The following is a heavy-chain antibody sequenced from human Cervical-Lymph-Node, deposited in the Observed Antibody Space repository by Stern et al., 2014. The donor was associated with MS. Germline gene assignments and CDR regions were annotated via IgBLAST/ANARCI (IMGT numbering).Heavy chain of an antibody. Sequence: VQLVESGAEVKKPGSSVKVSCKASGGTFSSYAISWVRQAPGQGLEWMGGIIPIFGTANYAQKFQGRVTITADESTSTAYMELSSLRSEDTAVYYCARGTYYDSSGYLYYFDYWGQGTLVTVSS. V-gene: IGHV1-69*01. J-gene: IGHJ4*02. CDR1: GGTFSSYA. CDR3: ARGTYYDSSGYLYYFDY. CDR2: IIPIFGTA. D-gene: IGHD3-22*01.